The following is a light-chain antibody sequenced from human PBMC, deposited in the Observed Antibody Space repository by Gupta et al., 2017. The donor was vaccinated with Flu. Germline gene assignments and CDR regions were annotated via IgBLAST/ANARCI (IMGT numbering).Light chain of an antibody. V-gene: IGKV3-15*01. CDR2: GAS. CDR1: QSVSSN. Sequence: EIVMTQSPATLSVSPGERATRSCRASQSVSSNLAWYQQKPGQAPRLLIYGASTRDTGITARFSGSGYGKEFTLTISSRQSEDFAGYYCQQYYKGAPQTFGQGTKVEIK. J-gene: IGKJ1*01. CDR3: QQYYKGAPQT.